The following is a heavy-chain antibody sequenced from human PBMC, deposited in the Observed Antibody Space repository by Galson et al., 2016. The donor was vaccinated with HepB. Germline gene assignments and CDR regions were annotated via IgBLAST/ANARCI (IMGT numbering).Heavy chain of an antibody. CDR2: INLGGSEQ. CDR3: ARDVVIGEPVVAFDI. D-gene: IGHD2-21*01. CDR1: GLSVSSYW. J-gene: IGHJ3*02. V-gene: IGHV3-7*03. Sequence: SLRLSCAASGLSVSSYWMSWVRQVPGKGLEWVANINLGGSEQYFVDSVKGRFTISIDSVKNSLYLQMNGLRAEDTAVYFCARDVVIGEPVVAFDIWGQGTMVTVSS.